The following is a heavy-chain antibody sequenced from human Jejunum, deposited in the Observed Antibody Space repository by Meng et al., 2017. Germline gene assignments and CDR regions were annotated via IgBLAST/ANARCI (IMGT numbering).Heavy chain of an antibody. CDR1: GFSVTTDGVG. Sequence: QITLKDSGPTLVKPTQTLTLTCTLSGFSVTTDGVGVGWIRQPPGKALEWLALIYWDDDTRYSPSLKHRLTITKDTSKNQVVLTMTDMDPVDTATYYCAHKREETTVNYFDYWGQGTLVTVSS. D-gene: IGHD4-17*01. V-gene: IGHV2-5*02. CDR3: AHKREETTVNYFDY. CDR2: IYWDDDT. J-gene: IGHJ4*02.